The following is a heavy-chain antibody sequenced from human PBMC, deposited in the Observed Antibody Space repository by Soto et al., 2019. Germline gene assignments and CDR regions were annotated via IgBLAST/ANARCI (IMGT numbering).Heavy chain of an antibody. D-gene: IGHD2-2*01. CDR2: IDSSGRNV. J-gene: IGHJ4*02. CDR3: ARDESAGSSTSH. Sequence: EVQLMESGGGLVKPGGSLRLSCAASGVGFSTYGMNWLRQTPGKGPEWVSSIDSSGRNVYYADSVEGRFTTSRDNAKNPLYLQMNSLRVEDTALYFFARDESAGSSTSHWGQGTLVTVSS. CDR1: GVGFSTYG. V-gene: IGHV3-21*01.